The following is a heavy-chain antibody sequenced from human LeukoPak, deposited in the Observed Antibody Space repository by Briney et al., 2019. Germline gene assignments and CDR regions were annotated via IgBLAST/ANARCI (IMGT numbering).Heavy chain of an antibody. V-gene: IGHV3-23*01. J-gene: IGHJ4*02. CDR1: GFTFSSYA. CDR3: ARETGRVPAAIGY. CDR2: ISGSGGST. D-gene: IGHD2-2*01. Sequence: GGSLRLSCAASGFTFSSYAMSWVRQAPGKGLEWVSAISGSGGSTYYADSVKGRFTISRDNSKNTLYLQMNSLRAEGTAVYYCARETGRVPAAIGYWGQGTLVTVSS.